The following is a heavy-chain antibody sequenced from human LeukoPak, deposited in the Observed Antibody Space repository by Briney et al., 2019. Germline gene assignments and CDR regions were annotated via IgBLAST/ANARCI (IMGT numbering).Heavy chain of an antibody. D-gene: IGHD5/OR15-5a*01. V-gene: IGHV3-23*01. CDR3: AKGGRTVSD. CDR1: GFTFNIYT. CDR2: LCAGGGST. J-gene: IGHJ4*02. Sequence: PGGSLRLSCAPSGFTFNIYTMSWVRQAPGKGLEWVSRLCAGGGSTYYADSVKGRFIISGDNSKNALYLQMNSLRAEDTAVYYCAKGGRTVSDWGQGTLVTVSS.